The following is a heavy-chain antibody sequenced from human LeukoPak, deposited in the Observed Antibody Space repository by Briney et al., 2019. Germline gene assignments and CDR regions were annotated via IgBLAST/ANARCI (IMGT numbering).Heavy chain of an antibody. Sequence: GGSLRLSCAASGFTFSSYSMNWVRQAPGKGLEWVSSISSSSSYIYYADSVKGRFTISRDNSKNTLYLQMNSLRAEDTAVYYCAKELVAADGYWGQGTLVTVSS. D-gene: IGHD6-13*01. CDR2: ISSSSSYI. CDR3: AKELVAADGY. CDR1: GFTFSSYS. J-gene: IGHJ4*02. V-gene: IGHV3-21*01.